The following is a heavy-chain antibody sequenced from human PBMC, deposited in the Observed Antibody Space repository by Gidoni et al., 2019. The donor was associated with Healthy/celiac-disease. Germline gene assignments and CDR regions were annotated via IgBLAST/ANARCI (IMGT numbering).Heavy chain of an antibody. V-gene: IGHV2-70*12. Sequence: IDWDDDKYYSTSLKTRLAISKDTSKNQVVLTMTNLGPVDTATYYCARFDRVFEAFDYWGQGTRVTVSS. J-gene: IGHJ4*02. D-gene: IGHD3-16*02. CDR2: IDWDDDK. CDR3: ARFDRVFEAFDY.